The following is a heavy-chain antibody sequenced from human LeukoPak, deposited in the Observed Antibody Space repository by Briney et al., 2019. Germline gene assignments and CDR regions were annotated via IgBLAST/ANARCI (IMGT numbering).Heavy chain of an antibody. Sequence: SETLSLTCAVSEMSFSAYYWNWIRQSPGKGLEWIGEINYGGSTKYTPSLEGRGAILIDTSKNQFSLKLTSVTAADSAVYYCARGFPPGSGSRGSHAFDVWGQGTMVTVSS. J-gene: IGHJ3*01. CDR3: ARGFPPGSGSRGSHAFDV. V-gene: IGHV4-34*01. CDR2: INYGGST. D-gene: IGHD6-19*01. CDR1: EMSFSAYY.